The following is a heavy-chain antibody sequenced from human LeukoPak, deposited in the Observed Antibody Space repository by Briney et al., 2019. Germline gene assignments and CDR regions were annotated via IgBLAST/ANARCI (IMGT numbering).Heavy chain of an antibody. CDR1: GFTFSSYA. J-gene: IGHJ4*02. D-gene: IGHD5-12*01. Sequence: GGSLRLSCVASGFTFSSYAMHWVRQAPGKGLEWVAVIWYDGSNKYYAESVKGRFTISRDNSKSTVYLQMNSLRAEDTAVYYCARDQRDIVAAIGGPGYWGQGTLVTVSS. V-gene: IGHV3-33*01. CDR2: IWYDGSNK. CDR3: ARDQRDIVAAIGGPGY.